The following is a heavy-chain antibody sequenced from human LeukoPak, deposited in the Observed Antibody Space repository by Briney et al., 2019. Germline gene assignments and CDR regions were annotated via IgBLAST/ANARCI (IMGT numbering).Heavy chain of an antibody. Sequence: SGPTLVNPTQTLTLTCTSSGFSLSTSGMCVSWIRQPPGKALEWLARIDWDDDKYYSTSLKTRLTISKDISKNQVVLTMTNMDPVDTATHYCARTNRVTKHFDYWGQGTLVTVSS. CDR3: ARTNRVTKHFDY. V-gene: IGHV2-70*11. J-gene: IGHJ4*02. D-gene: IGHD4-17*01. CDR2: IDWDDDK. CDR1: GFSLSTSGMC.